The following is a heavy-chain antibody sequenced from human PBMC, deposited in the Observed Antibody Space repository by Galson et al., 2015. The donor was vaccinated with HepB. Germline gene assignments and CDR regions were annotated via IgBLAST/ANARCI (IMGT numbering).Heavy chain of an antibody. CDR3: ARSVGPLDY. J-gene: IGHJ4*02. CDR1: GFNFSSYS. CDR2: ISRTNII. V-gene: IGHV3-48*01. Sequence: SLRLSCAASGFNFSSYSMNWVRQAPGKGPECVSYISRTNIIYYPGAVKGRFTISRDNAKNVLYLEMSGLRADDTAVYYCARSVGPLDYWGQGTLVTVSS. D-gene: IGHD4-23*01.